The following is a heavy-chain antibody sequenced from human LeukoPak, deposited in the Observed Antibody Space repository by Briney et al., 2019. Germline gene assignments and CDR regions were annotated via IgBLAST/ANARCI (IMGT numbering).Heavy chain of an antibody. CDR3: AKAPHPPYSSGWYDY. D-gene: IGHD6-19*01. J-gene: IGHJ4*02. V-gene: IGHV3-9*01. Sequence: PGGSLRLSCAASGFTFDDYAMHWVRQAPGKGLEWVSGISWNSGSIGYADSVKGRFTISRDNAKNSLYLQMNSLRAEDTALYYCAKAPHPPYSSGWYDYWGQGTLVTVSS. CDR1: GFTFDDYA. CDR2: ISWNSGSI.